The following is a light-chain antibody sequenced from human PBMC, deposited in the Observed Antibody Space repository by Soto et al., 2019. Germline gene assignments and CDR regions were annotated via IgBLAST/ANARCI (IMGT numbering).Light chain of an antibody. V-gene: IGLV7-46*01. J-gene: IGLJ3*02. Sequence: QAVVTQEPSLTVSPGWTVTLTCGSNTGAVTSDHYPYWFQQKPGQAPTTLISDTSNRHSWTPARFSGSLLAGKAALTLSGAQPEDEADYYCLLSYADTRPWVFGGGTKLTVL. CDR3: LLSYADTRPWV. CDR1: TGAVTSDHY. CDR2: DTS.